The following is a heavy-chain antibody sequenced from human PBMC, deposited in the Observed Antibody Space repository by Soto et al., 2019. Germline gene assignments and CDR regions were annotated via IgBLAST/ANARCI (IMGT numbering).Heavy chain of an antibody. V-gene: IGHV3-9*01. D-gene: IGHD6-13*01. J-gene: IGHJ4*02. CDR1: GFTFDDYA. CDR2: ISRNSGSI. Sequence: EVQLVESGGGLVQPGRSLRLSCAASGFTFDDYAMHWVRQAPGKGLEWVSGISRNSGSIGYADSVKGRFTISRDNAKNSLYLQMNSLRAEDTALYYCAKAGDPIAAAGTPIDYWGQGTLVTVSS. CDR3: AKAGDPIAAAGTPIDY.